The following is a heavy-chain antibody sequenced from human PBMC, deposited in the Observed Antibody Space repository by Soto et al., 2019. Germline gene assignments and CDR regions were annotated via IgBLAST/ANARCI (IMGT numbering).Heavy chain of an antibody. V-gene: IGHV4-61*01. CDR3: ARVVGGWYYYDSSGYFDY. J-gene: IGHJ4*02. Sequence: SETLSLTCTVSGGSVSSGSYYWSWIRQPPGKGLEWIGYIYYSGSTNYNPSLKSRVTISVDTSKNQFSLKLSSVTAADTAVYYCARVVGGWYYYDSSGYFDYWGQGTLVTVSS. CDR2: IYYSGST. CDR1: GGSVSSGSYY. D-gene: IGHD3-22*01.